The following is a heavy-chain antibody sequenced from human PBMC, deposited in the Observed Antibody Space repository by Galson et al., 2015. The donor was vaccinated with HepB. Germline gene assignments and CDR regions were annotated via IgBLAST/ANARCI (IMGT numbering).Heavy chain of an antibody. V-gene: IGHV4-34*01. Sequence: SLTCAVYGGSFSGYYWSWIRQPPGKGLEWIGEINHSGSTNYNPSLKSRVTISVDTSKNQFSLKLSSVTAADTAVYYCARGPTITMIVNWGQGTLVTVSS. D-gene: IGHD3-22*01. CDR2: INHSGST. J-gene: IGHJ4*02. CDR3: ARGPTITMIVN. CDR1: GGSFSGYY.